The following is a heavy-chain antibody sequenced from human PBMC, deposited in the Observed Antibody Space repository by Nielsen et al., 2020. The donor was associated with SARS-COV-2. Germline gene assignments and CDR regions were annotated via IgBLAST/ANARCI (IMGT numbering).Heavy chain of an antibody. CDR2: ISGSGGST. CDR1: GFTFSSYA. Sequence: GGSLRLSCAASGFTFSSYAMSWVRQAPGRGLEWVSAISGSGGSTYYADSVKGRFTISRDNSKNTLYLQMNSLRAEDTAVYYCAKDSYGSSWQDAFDIWGQGTMVTVSS. CDR3: AKDSYGSSWQDAFDI. J-gene: IGHJ3*02. D-gene: IGHD6-13*01. V-gene: IGHV3-23*01.